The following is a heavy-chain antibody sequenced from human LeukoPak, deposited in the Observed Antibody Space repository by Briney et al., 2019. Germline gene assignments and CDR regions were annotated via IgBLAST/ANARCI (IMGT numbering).Heavy chain of an antibody. D-gene: IGHD4-23*01. Sequence: SQTLSLTCTVSGGSISSGDYYWSWICQPPGKGLEWIGYIYYSGSTYYNPSLKSRVTISVDTSKNQFSLKLSSVTAADTAVYYCARLRSRWGAFDIWGQGTMVTVSS. J-gene: IGHJ3*02. CDR2: IYYSGST. V-gene: IGHV4-30-4*08. CDR3: ARLRSRWGAFDI. CDR1: GGSISSGDYY.